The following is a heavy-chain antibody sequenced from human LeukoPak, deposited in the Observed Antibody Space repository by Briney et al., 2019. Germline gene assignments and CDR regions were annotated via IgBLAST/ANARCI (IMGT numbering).Heavy chain of an antibody. V-gene: IGHV1-2*02. CDR3: ARAQLNYYDSSGYRGGFDY. CDR2: INPNSGGT. D-gene: IGHD3-22*01. Sequence: ASVKVSCKASGYTFTGYYMHWVRQAPGQGLEWMGWINPNSGGTNYAQKFQGRVTMTRDTSISTAYMELSRLRSDDTAVYYCARAQLNYYDSSGYRGGFDYWGQGTLVTVSS. CDR1: GYTFTGYY. J-gene: IGHJ4*02.